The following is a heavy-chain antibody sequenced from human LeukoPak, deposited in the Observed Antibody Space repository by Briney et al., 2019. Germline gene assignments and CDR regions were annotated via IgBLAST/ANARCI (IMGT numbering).Heavy chain of an antibody. CDR1: GFTVSSNY. CDR3: AKDSGYDYVWGSYREDPNYFDY. V-gene: IGHV3-53*05. J-gene: IGHJ4*02. Sequence: SGGSLRLSCAASGFTVSSNYMSWVRQAPGKGLEWVSGIYSGGTTHYADSVKGRFTISRDNAKNSLYLQMNSLRAEDTVLYYCAKDSGYDYVWGSYREDPNYFDYWGQGTLVTVSS. D-gene: IGHD3-16*02. CDR2: IYSGGTT.